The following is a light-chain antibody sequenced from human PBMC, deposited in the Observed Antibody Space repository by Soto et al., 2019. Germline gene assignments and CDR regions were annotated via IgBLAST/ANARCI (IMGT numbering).Light chain of an antibody. CDR1: RSNIAANT. Sequence: QSVLTQPPSASGAPGQSVTISCSGSRSNIAANTVNWYQQFPGTAPKLLIYSNNQRPSGVPDRFSGSKSGTSASLAISGLQSVDESDYSCAAWDDSLNGPVFGGGTTLTVL. J-gene: IGLJ3*02. V-gene: IGLV1-44*01. CDR2: SNN. CDR3: AAWDDSLNGPV.